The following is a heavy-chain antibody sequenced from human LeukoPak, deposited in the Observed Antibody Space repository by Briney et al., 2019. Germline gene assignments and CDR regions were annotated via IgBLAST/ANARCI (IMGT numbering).Heavy chain of an antibody. D-gene: IGHD2-15*01. J-gene: IGHJ4*02. Sequence: GGPLRLSCAASGFSFSAYWMTWVRQAPGTGLEWVANINPAGSETYYVDPVKGRFSISRDNAKNLVYLQMNSLRAEDTAVYHCARFGYVAAVDAWGQGTPVTVSS. V-gene: IGHV3-7*01. CDR3: ARFGYVAAVDA. CDR2: INPAGSET. CDR1: GFSFSAYW.